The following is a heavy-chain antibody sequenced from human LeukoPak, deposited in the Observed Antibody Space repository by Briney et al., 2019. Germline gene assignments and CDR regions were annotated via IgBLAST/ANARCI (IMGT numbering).Heavy chain of an antibody. J-gene: IGHJ4*02. CDR2: ISNSCETT. D-gene: IGHD1-1*01. CDR3: VTYYQLGN. CDR1: GFTFSASG. V-gene: IGHV3-23*01. Sequence: GGSLRLSCAASGFTFSASGMNWVRQAPGKGLEWVSTISNSCETTFYADSAKGRFIISRDNSKNTLYLQMNSLRAEDTALYYCVTYYQLGNWGQGTLITVSS.